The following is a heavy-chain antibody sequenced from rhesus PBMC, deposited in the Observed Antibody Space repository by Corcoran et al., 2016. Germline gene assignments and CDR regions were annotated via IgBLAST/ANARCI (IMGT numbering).Heavy chain of an antibody. CDR1: GGSISGGYY. CDR2: IYGNATIT. J-gene: IGHJ4*01. V-gene: IGHV4S7*01. D-gene: IGHD1-26*01. CDR3: ARVVTGAPFDY. Sequence: QVQLQESGPGLVKPSETLSLTCAVPGGSISGGYYGGWIRQHPGKGLEWIGNIYGNATITYYNPALKSRVTISTDTSKNHFSLKLSSVTAADTAVYYCARVVTGAPFDYWGQGVLVTVSS.